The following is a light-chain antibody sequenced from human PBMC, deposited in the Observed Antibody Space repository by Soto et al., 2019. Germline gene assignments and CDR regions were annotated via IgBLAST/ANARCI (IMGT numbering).Light chain of an antibody. Sequence: EIVLTQSPATLSSSPGERATLSCRASQSVDTFFAWYQKKPGRTPRLLIYDVSKGAPGLPARFSGSGSETDFTLTISSLEPEDFAVYYCQQRSLWPWTFGQGNHVELK. CDR2: DVS. CDR1: QSVDTF. V-gene: IGKV3-11*01. J-gene: IGKJ1*01. CDR3: QQRSLWPWT.